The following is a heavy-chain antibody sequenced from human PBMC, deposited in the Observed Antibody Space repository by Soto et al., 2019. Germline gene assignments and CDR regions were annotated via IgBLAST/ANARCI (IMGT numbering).Heavy chain of an antibody. Sequence: NPSEILSLTCCVSGGSISGSYWSWIGQSPGKGLEWLGYVYYTGSTNYSPSLRSRVSISVDTSKNEFSLRLSSVTAADTAVYFCARSVAVPVAHIYYWAQGAQVTVSS. V-gene: IGHV4-59*08. CDR3: ARSVAVPVAHIYY. J-gene: IGHJ4*02. CDR2: VYYTGST. D-gene: IGHD3-3*01. CDR1: GGSISGSY.